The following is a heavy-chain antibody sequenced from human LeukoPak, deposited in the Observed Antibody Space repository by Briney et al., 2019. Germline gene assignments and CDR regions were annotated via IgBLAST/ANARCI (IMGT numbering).Heavy chain of an antibody. CDR1: GYTFTSYG. J-gene: IGHJ4*02. V-gene: IGHV1-18*01. CDR2: ISAYNGNT. Sequence: ASVTVSCKASGYTFTSYGISWVRQAPGQGLEWMGWISAYNGNTSYAQKRQGRVTMTTDTSTSTAYMELRSLRSDDTAVYYCARVESRTLAVAGLDYWGQGTLVTVSS. D-gene: IGHD6-19*01. CDR3: ARVESRTLAVAGLDY.